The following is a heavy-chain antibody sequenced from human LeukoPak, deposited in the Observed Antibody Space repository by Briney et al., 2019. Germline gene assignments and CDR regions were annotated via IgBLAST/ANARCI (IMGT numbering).Heavy chain of an antibody. J-gene: IGHJ6*02. D-gene: IGHD4-17*01. CDR1: GFTFSSYG. Sequence: PGGSLRLSCAASGFTFSSYGMHWVRQAPGKGLEWVAVISYDGSNKYYADSVKGRFTISRDNSKNTLYLQMNSLRAEDTAVYYCAKLGDYGDYFLLSHYYYGLDVWGQGTTVTVSS. CDR2: ISYDGSNK. CDR3: AKLGDYGDYFLLSHYYYGLDV. V-gene: IGHV3-30*18.